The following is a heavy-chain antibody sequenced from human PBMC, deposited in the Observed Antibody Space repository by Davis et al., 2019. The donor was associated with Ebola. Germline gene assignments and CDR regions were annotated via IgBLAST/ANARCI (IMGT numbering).Heavy chain of an antibody. CDR3: VRGWGRTGLGV. CDR2: TYYNSKWYN. V-gene: IGHV6-1*01. CDR1: VHRVPSGG. Sequence: HSQTLSPTSAISVHRVPSGGSNCFRHSPSRGLEWLGRTYYNSKWYNDYAISVQSRITINPDTSKNQFSLQLNSVTPEDTAVYYCVRGWGRTGLGVWGQGTTVTVSS. D-gene: IGHD1-26*01. J-gene: IGHJ6*02.